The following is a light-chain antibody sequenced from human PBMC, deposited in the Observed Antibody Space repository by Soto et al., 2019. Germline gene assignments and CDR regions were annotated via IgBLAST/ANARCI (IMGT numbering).Light chain of an antibody. CDR2: KGT. V-gene: IGLV2-23*01. CDR3: CSTAPDSTCV. Sequence: QSALAQPASVSGSPGQSITISCTGTSSDVGAYNSVSWYQQHPHRAPQVIIYKGTQRPSGVSNRFSGSTSRNAASLTISALQPDDEADYFCCSTAPDSTCVFGAGTKVTV. J-gene: IGLJ1*01. CDR1: SSDVGAYNS.